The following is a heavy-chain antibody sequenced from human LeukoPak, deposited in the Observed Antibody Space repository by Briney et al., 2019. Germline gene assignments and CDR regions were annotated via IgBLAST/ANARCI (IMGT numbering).Heavy chain of an antibody. J-gene: IGHJ4*02. CDR3: ARGRIRITIFGVVIPYYFDY. CDR1: GGSISSYY. CDR2: IYYSGST. Sequence: PSETLSLTCTVSGGSISSYYWSWIRQPPGKGLEWIGYIYYSGSTNYNPSLKSRVTTSVDTSKNQFSLKLSSVTAADTAVYYCARGRIRITIFGVVIPYYFDYWGQGTLVTVSS. V-gene: IGHV4-59*12. D-gene: IGHD3-3*01.